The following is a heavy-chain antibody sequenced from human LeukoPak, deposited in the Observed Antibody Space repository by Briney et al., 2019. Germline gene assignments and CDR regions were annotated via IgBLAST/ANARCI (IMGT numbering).Heavy chain of an antibody. D-gene: IGHD2-2*01. CDR3: ARDVSSGYCSSTSCSAFDY. Sequence: GWSLRLSCAASGFTFSSYSMNWVRQAPGKGLEWVSSISSSSSYIYYADSVKGRFTISRDNAKNSLYLQMNSLRAEDTAVYYCARDVSSGYCSSTSCSAFDYWGQGTLVAVSS. V-gene: IGHV3-21*01. CDR2: ISSSSSYI. J-gene: IGHJ4*02. CDR1: GFTFSSYS.